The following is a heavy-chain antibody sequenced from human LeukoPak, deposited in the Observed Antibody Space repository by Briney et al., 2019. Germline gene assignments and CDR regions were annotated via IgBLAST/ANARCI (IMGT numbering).Heavy chain of an antibody. Sequence: SETLSLTCTVSGGSITSYYWGWIRQLPGKGLEWIGYIYNGGSAKYNPSLKSRVTISIDTSKNQFSLKLSSVTAADTAVYYCARLVGGVTRRWSYYYYYMDVRGKGTTVTVSS. D-gene: IGHD2-15*01. CDR3: ARLVGGVTRRWSYYYYYMDV. CDR1: GGSITSYY. CDR2: IYNGGSA. V-gene: IGHV4-4*09. J-gene: IGHJ6*03.